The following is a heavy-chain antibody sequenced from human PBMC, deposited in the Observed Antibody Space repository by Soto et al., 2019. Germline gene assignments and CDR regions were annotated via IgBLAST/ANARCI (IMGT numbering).Heavy chain of an antibody. Sequence: PGGSLRLSCAASGFTLSSYAMSWVRQAPGKRLEWVSAISGSGGSTYYADSVKGRFTISRDNSKNTLYLQMNRLRAEDTDKFNCSKDLGEGDHRYYCDAMDFWGQGTSVTGSS. V-gene: IGHV3-23*01. CDR1: GFTLSSYA. CDR3: SKDLGEGDHRYYCDAMDF. J-gene: IGHJ6*01. D-gene: IGHD2-21*01. CDR2: ISGSGGST.